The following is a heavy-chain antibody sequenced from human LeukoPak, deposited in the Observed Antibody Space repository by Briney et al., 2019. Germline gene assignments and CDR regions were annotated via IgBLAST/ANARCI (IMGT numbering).Heavy chain of an antibody. V-gene: IGHV1-24*01. D-gene: IGHD2-2*01. CDR3: ATGVPAAMLPYYFDY. CDR1: GYTLTELY. Sequence: HRASVKVSCKVSGYTLTELYMHWVRQAPGKGLEWMGGFDPEDGETIYAQKFQGRVTMTEDTSTDTAYMELSSLRSEDTAVYYCATGVPAAMLPYYFDYWGQGTLVTVSS. CDR2: FDPEDGET. J-gene: IGHJ4*02.